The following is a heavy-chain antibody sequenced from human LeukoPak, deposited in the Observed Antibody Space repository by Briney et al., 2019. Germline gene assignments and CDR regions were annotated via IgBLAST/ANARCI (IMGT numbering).Heavy chain of an antibody. CDR2: ISYSGNT. CDR3: ARQRKQQLALTYFDF. Sequence: PSETLSLTCTVSGASISSTSYHWGWIRQPPGKGLDYIGSISYSGNTYYNPSLKSRVTISVDTSKNQFSLKLNSVTAADTAVYYCARQRKQQLALTYFDFWGQGALVTVSS. V-gene: IGHV4-39*07. D-gene: IGHD6-13*01. J-gene: IGHJ4*02. CDR1: GASISSTSYH.